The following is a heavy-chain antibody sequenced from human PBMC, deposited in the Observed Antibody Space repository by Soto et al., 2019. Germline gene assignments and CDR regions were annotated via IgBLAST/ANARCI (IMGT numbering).Heavy chain of an antibody. V-gene: IGHV3-30-3*01. Sequence: QVQLVESGGDVVQPGRSLRLSCEVSGFSFSNYAMHWVRQAPGKGLEWVAVISYDGSTKYYAGSVKGRFTISRDNPENTLFLQMNSLRAEDTAVYYCARQHDNKSTWYRFGYWGQGTLVTVSS. D-gene: IGHD6-13*01. CDR1: GFSFSNYA. CDR2: ISYDGSTK. J-gene: IGHJ4*02. CDR3: ARQHDNKSTWYRFGY.